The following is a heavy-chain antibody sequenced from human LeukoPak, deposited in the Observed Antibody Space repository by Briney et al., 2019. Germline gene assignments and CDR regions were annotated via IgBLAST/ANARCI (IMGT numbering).Heavy chain of an antibody. CDR1: GYTYTAYY. CDR3: ARVSAGYTSGWRFDY. D-gene: IGHD6-19*01. V-gene: IGHV1-2*02. J-gene: IGHJ4*02. Sequence: ASVKVSCKASGYTYTAYYLHWVRQAPGQGLEWMGWINPNSGGTHYAQKFQGRVTMTRDTSISTVYMELSSLRSDDTAVYYCARVSAGYTSGWRFDYWGQGTLVTVSS. CDR2: INPNSGGT.